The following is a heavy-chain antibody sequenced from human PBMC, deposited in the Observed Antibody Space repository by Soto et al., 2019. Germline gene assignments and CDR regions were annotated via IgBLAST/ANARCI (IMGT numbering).Heavy chain of an antibody. J-gene: IGHJ4*02. CDR3: AKDGSKRAVAGSDFDY. V-gene: IGHV3-23*01. CDR2: ISGSGGST. CDR1: GFTFSSYA. D-gene: IGHD6-19*01. Sequence: GGSLRLSCAASGFTFSSYAMSWVRQAPGKGLEWVSAISGSGGSTYYADSVKGRFTISRDNSKNTLYLQMISLRAEDTDVSYCAKDGSKRAVAGSDFDYWGQGTLVTVSS.